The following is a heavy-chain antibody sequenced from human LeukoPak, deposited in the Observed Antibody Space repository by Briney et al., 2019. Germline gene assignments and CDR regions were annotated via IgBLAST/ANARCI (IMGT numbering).Heavy chain of an antibody. CDR1: GFTFSNYA. CDR3: AKDWDYGPHDAFDI. D-gene: IGHD4-17*01. Sequence: GGSLRLSCAASGFTFSNYAMSWVRQAPGKGLEWASAISGSGGSTYYADSAKGRFTISRDNSKNTLYLQMNSLRAEDTAVYYCAKDWDYGPHDAFDIWGQGTMVSVSS. CDR2: ISGSGGST. V-gene: IGHV3-23*01. J-gene: IGHJ3*02.